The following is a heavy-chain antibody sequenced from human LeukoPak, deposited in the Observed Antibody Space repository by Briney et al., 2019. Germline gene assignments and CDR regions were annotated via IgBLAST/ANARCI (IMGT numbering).Heavy chain of an antibody. CDR2: ISGSGVST. Sequence: GGSLRLSCAASGFTFSSYAMSWVRQAPGKGLEWVSAISGSGVSTYYADSVKGRSTISRDNSKNTLFLQMNNLRAEDTAVFYCAKSIRGPGWYFDLWGRGTLVIVSS. CDR3: AKSIRGPGWYFDL. V-gene: IGHV3-23*01. D-gene: IGHD3-16*01. J-gene: IGHJ2*01. CDR1: GFTFSSYA.